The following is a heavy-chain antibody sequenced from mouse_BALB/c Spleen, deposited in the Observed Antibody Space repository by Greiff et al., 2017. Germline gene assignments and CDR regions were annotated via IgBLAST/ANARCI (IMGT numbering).Heavy chain of an antibody. CDR2: IWGDGST. V-gene: IGHV2-6-7*01. D-gene: IGHD1-1*01. CDR1: GFSLTGYG. Sequence: VQRVESGPGLVAPSQSLSITCTVSGFSLTGYGVNWVRQPPGKGLEWLGMIWGDGSTDYNSALKSRLSISKDNSKSQVFLKMNSLQTDDTARYYCARVPLYGSSFDYWGQGTTLTVSS. CDR3: ARVPLYGSSFDY. J-gene: IGHJ2*01.